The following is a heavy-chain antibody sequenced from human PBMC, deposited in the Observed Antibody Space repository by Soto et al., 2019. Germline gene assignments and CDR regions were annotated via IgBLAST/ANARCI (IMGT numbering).Heavy chain of an antibody. Sequence: PGGSLRLSCAASGFTFSSYGMHWVRQAPGKGLEWVAVIWYDGSNKYYADSVKGRFTISRDNSKNTLYLQMNSLRAEDTAVYHCARDMAMKDYYYGMDVWGQGTTVTVSS. J-gene: IGHJ6*02. CDR3: ARDMAMKDYYYGMDV. D-gene: IGHD2-2*01. CDR2: IWYDGSNK. V-gene: IGHV3-33*01. CDR1: GFTFSSYG.